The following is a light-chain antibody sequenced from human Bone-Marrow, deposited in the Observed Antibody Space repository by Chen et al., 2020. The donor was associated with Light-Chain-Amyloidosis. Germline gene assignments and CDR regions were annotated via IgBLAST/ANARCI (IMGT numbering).Light chain of an antibody. CDR3: MQGTHWPPWT. CDR1: QSLVHSDENTY. V-gene: IGKV2-30*02. Sequence: DVVMTQSPLSLPVTLGQPASISCRSSQSLVHSDENTYLNWFQQRPGQSPRRLIYKVSNRDSGVPDRFSGSGSGTGFTLKISRVEAEDVGVYYCMQGTHWPPWTFGQGTKVEIK. CDR2: KVS. J-gene: IGKJ1*01.